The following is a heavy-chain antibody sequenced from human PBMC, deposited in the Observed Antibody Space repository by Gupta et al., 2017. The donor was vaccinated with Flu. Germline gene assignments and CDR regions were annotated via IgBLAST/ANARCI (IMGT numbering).Heavy chain of an antibody. Sequence: DNYMHWVRQAPGQGLEWMGRINPNSGDTNYAPKFQARVTMTRDTSISTAYMELSRLGSDDTAVYYCARDRACSRTTCHASNWYFDLWGRGTLLIVSS. CDR1: DNY. CDR3: ARDRACSRTTCHASNWYFDL. CDR2: INPNSGDT. V-gene: IGHV1-2*06. D-gene: IGHD2-2*01. J-gene: IGHJ2*01.